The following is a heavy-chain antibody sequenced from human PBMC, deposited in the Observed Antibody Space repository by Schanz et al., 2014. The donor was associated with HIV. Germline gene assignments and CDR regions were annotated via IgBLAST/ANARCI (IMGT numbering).Heavy chain of an antibody. CDR1: GFIFRNYA. Sequence: EVQLLESGGGLVQPGGSLRLSCAASGFIFRNYAMLWVRQAPGKGLEWVSSISSGSDYTYYAESLTGRFTISRDNAKNSLFLHMNSLRAEDTALFYCARRRADQKTFDYWGQGALVTVSS. J-gene: IGHJ4*02. D-gene: IGHD2-2*01. V-gene: IGHV3-21*02. CDR3: ARRRADQKTFDY. CDR2: ISSGSDYT.